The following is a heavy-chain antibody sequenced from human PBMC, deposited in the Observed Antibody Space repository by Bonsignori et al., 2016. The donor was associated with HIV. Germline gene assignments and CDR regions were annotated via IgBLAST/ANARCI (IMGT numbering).Heavy chain of an antibody. Sequence: GGSLRLSCAASGFTFSDYYMSWIRQAPGKGLEWVSYISSSGSTIYYADSVKGRFTISRDNAKNSLYLQMNSLRAEDTAVYYCARDTVVVEKWYFDLWGRGTLVTVSS. J-gene: IGHJ2*01. D-gene: IGHD3-22*01. CDR2: ISSSGSTI. CDR3: ARDTVVVEKWYFDL. V-gene: IGHV3-11*01. CDR1: GFTFSDYY.